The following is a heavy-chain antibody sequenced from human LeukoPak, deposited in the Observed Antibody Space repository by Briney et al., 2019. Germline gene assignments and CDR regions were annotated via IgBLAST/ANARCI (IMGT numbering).Heavy chain of an antibody. D-gene: IGHD3-16*01. V-gene: IGHV4-59*01. CDR3: AREPVWGGHWFDP. CDR1: GGSISSYY. Sequence: PSETLSLTCTVSGGSISSYYWSWIRQPPGKGLEWIGYIYYSGSTNYNPSLKSRVTISVDTSKNQFSLKLSSVTAADTAVYYCAREPVWGGHWFDPWGKGTQVTVSS. CDR2: IYYSGST. J-gene: IGHJ5*02.